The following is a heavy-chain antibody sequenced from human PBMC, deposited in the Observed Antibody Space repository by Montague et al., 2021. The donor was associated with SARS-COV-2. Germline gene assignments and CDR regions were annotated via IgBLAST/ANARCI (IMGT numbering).Heavy chain of an antibody. D-gene: IGHD3-10*01. CDR2: ISYDGSNK. Sequence: SLRLSCAASGFTFSSYAMHWVRQAPGKGLEWVAVISYDGSNKYYADSVKGRFTISRDNSKNTLYLQMNSLRAEDMAVYYCARAGDYYYGSGSYYNPYDYWGQGTLVTVSS. J-gene: IGHJ4*02. V-gene: IGHV3-30-3*01. CDR3: ARAGDYYYGSGSYYNPYDY. CDR1: GFTFSSYA.